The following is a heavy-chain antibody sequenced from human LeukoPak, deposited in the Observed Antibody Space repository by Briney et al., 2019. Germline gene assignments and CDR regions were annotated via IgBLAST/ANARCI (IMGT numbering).Heavy chain of an antibody. CDR1: GFTFSDYY. CDR2: ISSSGSTI. D-gene: IGHD5-24*01. CDR3: ARETLEMATIDY. Sequence: GGSLRLSCAASGFTFSDYYRSWIRQAPGKGLEWVSYISSSGSTIYYADSVKGRFTISRDNAKNSLYLQMNSLRAEDTAVYYCARETLEMATIDYWGQGTLVTVSS. J-gene: IGHJ4*02. V-gene: IGHV3-11*01.